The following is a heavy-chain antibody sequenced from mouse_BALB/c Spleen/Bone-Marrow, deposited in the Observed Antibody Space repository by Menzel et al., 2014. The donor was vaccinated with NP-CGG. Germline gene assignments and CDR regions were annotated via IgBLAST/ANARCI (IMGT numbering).Heavy chain of an antibody. D-gene: IGHD2-4*01. V-gene: IGHV1S56*01. CDR2: IFPGNFYT. J-gene: IGHJ2*01. Sequence: QVQLQQSGPELVKPGASVRISCKASGYTFTSYYIHWVKQRPGQGLEWIGWIFPGNFYTKFNENFKGRATLTADKSSSTAYMYLSSLTSEDSAVYFCARDDYDYWGQGTTLTVSS. CDR1: GYTFTSYY. CDR3: ARDDYDY.